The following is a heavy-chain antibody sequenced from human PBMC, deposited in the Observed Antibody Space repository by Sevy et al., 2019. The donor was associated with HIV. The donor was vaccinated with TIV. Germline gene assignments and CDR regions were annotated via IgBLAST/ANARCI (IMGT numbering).Heavy chain of an antibody. Sequence: GESLKISCKGSGYSFTSYWIGWVRQMPGKGLEWMGIIYPGDSDTRYSPSFQGQVTISADKSISTAYLQWSSLKASDIAMYYCVRLGPDYDYVWGAQNYFDYWGQGTLVTVSS. V-gene: IGHV5-51*01. D-gene: IGHD3-16*01. CDR2: IYPGDSDT. CDR3: VRLGPDYDYVWGAQNYFDY. J-gene: IGHJ4*02. CDR1: GYSFTSYW.